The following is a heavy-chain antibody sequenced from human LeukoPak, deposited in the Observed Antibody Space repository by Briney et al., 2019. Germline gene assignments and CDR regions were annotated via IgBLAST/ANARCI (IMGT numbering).Heavy chain of an antibody. Sequence: GGSLRLSCAASRFTFSSYWMSWVRQAPGKGLEWVANIKQDGSEKYYVDSVKGRFTISRDNAKNSLYLQMNSLRAEDTAVYYCARDNRGFSCPDYWGQGTLVTVSS. V-gene: IGHV3-7*03. CDR2: IKQDGSEK. CDR3: ARDNRGFSCPDY. J-gene: IGHJ4*02. CDR1: RFTFSSYW. D-gene: IGHD5-18*01.